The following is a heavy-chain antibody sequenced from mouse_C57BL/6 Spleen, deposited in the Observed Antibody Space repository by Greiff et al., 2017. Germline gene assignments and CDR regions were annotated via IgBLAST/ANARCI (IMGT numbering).Heavy chain of an antibody. CDR2: ISSGSSTI. Sequence: EVKVVESGGGLVKPGGSLKLSCAASGFTFSDYGMHWVRQAPEKGLEWVAYISSGSSTIYYADTVKGRFTISRDNAKNTLFLQMTSLRSEDTAMYYCAREGSSDWYFDVWGTGTTVTVSS. V-gene: IGHV5-17*01. CDR1: GFTFSDYG. J-gene: IGHJ1*03. D-gene: IGHD1-1*01. CDR3: AREGSSDWYFDV.